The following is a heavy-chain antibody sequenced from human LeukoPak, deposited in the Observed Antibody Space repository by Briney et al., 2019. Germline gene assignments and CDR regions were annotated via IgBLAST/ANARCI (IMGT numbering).Heavy chain of an antibody. D-gene: IGHD2-15*01. CDR2: IYYSGST. CDR1: GDSISTYSW. CDR3: ASRSCSGGSCYYSDY. Sequence: SGTLSLTCTVSGDSISTYSWWTWVRQPPGKGLEWIGYIYYSGSTYYNPSLKSRVTISVDTSKNQFSLKLSSVTAADTAVYYCASRSCSGGSCYYSDYWGQGTLVTVSS. V-gene: IGHV4-4*02. J-gene: IGHJ4*02.